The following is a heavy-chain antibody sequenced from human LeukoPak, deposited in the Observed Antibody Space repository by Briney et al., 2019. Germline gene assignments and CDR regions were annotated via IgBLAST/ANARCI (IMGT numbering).Heavy chain of an antibody. CDR2: IYYSGST. D-gene: IGHD3-3*01. Sequence: SETLSLTCTVSGGSISSYYWSWIRQPPGEGLEWIGYIYYSGSTNYNPSLKSRVTISVDTSKNQFSLKLSSVTAADTAVYYCARLGSGPSRAYYDFWSGYYYYGMDVWGQGTTVTVSS. J-gene: IGHJ6*02. V-gene: IGHV4-59*08. CDR1: GGSISSYY. CDR3: ARLGSGPSRAYYDFWSGYYYYGMDV.